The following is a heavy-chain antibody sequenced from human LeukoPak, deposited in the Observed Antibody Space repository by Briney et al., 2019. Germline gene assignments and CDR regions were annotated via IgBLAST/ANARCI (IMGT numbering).Heavy chain of an antibody. D-gene: IGHD6-13*01. J-gene: IGHJ6*03. Sequence: SQTLSLTCTVSGGSISSGSYYWSWIRQPAGKGLEWIGRIYTSGSTNYNPSLKSRVTISVDTSKNLFSLKLSSVTAADTAVYYCARDRAYSSSWYAKGNYYYMDVWGKGTTVTVSS. CDR2: IYTSGST. CDR3: ARDRAYSSSWYAKGNYYYMDV. CDR1: GGSISSGSYY. V-gene: IGHV4-61*02.